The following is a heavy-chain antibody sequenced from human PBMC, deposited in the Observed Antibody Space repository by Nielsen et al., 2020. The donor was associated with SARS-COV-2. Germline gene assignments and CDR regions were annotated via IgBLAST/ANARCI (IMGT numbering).Heavy chain of an antibody. CDR1: GFTFSSYG. Sequence: LKISCAASGFTFSSYGMHWVRQAPGKGLEWVAVISYDGSNKYYADSVKGRFTISRDNSKNTLYLQMNSLRAEDTAVYYCAKDLQDGYNSADIDYWGQGTLVTVSS. J-gene: IGHJ4*02. CDR2: ISYDGSNK. CDR3: AKDLQDGYNSADIDY. D-gene: IGHD5-24*01. V-gene: IGHV3-30*18.